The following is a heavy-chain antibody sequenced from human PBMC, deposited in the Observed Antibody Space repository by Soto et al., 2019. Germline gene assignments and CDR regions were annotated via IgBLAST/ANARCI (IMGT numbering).Heavy chain of an antibody. J-gene: IGHJ5*02. CDR1: GVSISIRDYA. V-gene: IGHV4-30-4*01. CDR2: IYFRGSI. D-gene: IGHD5-18*01. CDR3: VREPVCIRADSDDSDA. Sequence: SEPLARTCDGSGVSISIRDYAWSWIRQSPRKGLEWIAYIYFRGSIHYSPSFRSRATISRDTSTNQLFLSLTSVTAADTAVYYWVREPVCIRADSDDSDAWGQGRLV.